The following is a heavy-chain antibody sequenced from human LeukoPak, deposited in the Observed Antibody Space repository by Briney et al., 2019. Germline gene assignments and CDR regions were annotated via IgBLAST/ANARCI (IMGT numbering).Heavy chain of an antibody. J-gene: IGHJ4*02. V-gene: IGHV1-69*04. D-gene: IGHD5-12*01. Sequence: SVKVSCKASGGTFSSYAISWVRQAPGQGLEWMGRIIPILGIANYAQKFQGRVTITADKSTSTAYMELSSLRSEDTAVYYCAKNPYEYYFDHWGQGTLVTVSS. CDR2: IIPILGIA. CDR3: AKNPYEYYFDH. CDR1: GGTFSSYA.